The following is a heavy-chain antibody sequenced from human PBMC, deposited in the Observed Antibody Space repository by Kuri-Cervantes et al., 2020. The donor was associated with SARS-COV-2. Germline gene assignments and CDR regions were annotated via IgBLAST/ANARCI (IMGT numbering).Heavy chain of an antibody. J-gene: IGHJ4*02. CDR1: GGSISSHY. CDR2: IYYSGST. V-gene: IGHV4-59*08. Sequence: GSLRLSCTVSGGSISSHYWSWIRQPPGKGLEWIGYIYYSGSTNYNPSLKSRVTISVDTSKNQFPLKLSSVTAADTAVYYCARFEEFFDYGGQGTLVTVSS. D-gene: IGHD3-10*01. CDR3: ARFEEFFDY.